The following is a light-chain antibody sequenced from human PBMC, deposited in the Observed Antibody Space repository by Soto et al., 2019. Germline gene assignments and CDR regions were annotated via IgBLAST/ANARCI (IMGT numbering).Light chain of an antibody. CDR1: SSDVGGNNY. V-gene: IGLV2-8*01. J-gene: IGLJ1*01. Sequence: QSVLTQPPSASGSPGQSVTLSCTGTSSDVGGNNYVSWYQQHPGKAPKLMIYEVSKRPSGVPDRFSGSKSGNTASLTVSGLQAEDEADYYCCSYAGSNNFPYVFGTGTKVTVL. CDR2: EVS. CDR3: CSYAGSNNFPYV.